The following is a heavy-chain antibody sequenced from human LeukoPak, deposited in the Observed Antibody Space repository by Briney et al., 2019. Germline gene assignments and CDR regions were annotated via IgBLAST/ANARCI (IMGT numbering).Heavy chain of an antibody. CDR3: GSRRTAMFGVIKGPIDY. CDR1: GGSFSDYY. Sequence: PSETLSLTCAVYGGSFSDYYWTWIRQPPGKGLEWIGEINHSGSPNNNPSLKSRVSISFDTSKNQFSLKLTSVTAADTAVYYCGSRRTAMFGVIKGPIDYWGQGTLVTDSS. CDR2: INHSGSP. D-gene: IGHD3-3*01. V-gene: IGHV4-34*01. J-gene: IGHJ4*02.